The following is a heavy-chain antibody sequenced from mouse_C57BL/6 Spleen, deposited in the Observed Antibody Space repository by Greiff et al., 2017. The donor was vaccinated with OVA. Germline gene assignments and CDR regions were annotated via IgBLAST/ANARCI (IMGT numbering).Heavy chain of an antibody. CDR3: ARYYDGLYYFDY. CDR1: GYTFTSYW. D-gene: IGHD2-3*01. Sequence: QVQLQQPGAELVRPGSSVKLSCKASGYTFTSYWMHWVKQRPIQGLEWIGNIDPSDSETHYNQKFKDKATLTVDKSSSTAYMQLSSLTSEDSAVYYCARYYDGLYYFDYWGQGTTLTVSS. CDR2: IDPSDSET. J-gene: IGHJ2*01. V-gene: IGHV1-52*01.